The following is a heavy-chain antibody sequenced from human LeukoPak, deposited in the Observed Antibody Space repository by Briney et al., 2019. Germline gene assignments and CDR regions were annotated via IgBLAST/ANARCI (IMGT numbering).Heavy chain of an antibody. Sequence: GGSLRLSCVASGFTVSSKYMSWVRQAPGKGLEWVSILYSEGSTYYADSVEGRFTISRDNSKNTLYFEMNNLRVEDTAVYYCAKSERLSMIGGWAPTFDYWGQGTLVTVSS. CDR2: LYSEGST. CDR1: GFTVSSKY. D-gene: IGHD3-22*01. CDR3: AKSERLSMIGGWAPTFDY. J-gene: IGHJ4*02. V-gene: IGHV3-66*01.